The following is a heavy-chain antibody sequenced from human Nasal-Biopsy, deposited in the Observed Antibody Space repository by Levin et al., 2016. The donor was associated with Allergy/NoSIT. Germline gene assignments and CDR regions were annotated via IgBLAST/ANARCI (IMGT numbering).Heavy chain of an antibody. D-gene: IGHD1-26*01. Sequence: GESLKISCAASGFTFSQYGMHWVRQAPGKGLEGVAVIWYDGSNEDYADSVRGRFTISRDNSKNTLYLQMNSLRVEDTAIYYCARGDDRAWEAQFYWGRGTLVTVSS. J-gene: IGHJ4*02. CDR2: IWYDGSNE. CDR1: GFTFSQYG. CDR3: ARGDDRAWEAQFY. V-gene: IGHV3-33*01.